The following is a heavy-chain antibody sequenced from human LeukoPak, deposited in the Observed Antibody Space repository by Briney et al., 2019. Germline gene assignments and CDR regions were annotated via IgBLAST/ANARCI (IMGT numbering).Heavy chain of an antibody. CDR1: GFTFSSYW. D-gene: IGHD6-19*01. Sequence: PGGSLRLSCAASGFTFSSYWMHWVRQAPGKGLEYVSAISSNGGSTYYADSVKGRFTISRDNSKNTLYLQMSSLRAEDTAVYYCVKGKPQWRPTAYSAFDIWGQGTMVTVSS. CDR2: ISSNGGST. V-gene: IGHV3-64D*09. J-gene: IGHJ3*02. CDR3: VKGKPQWRPTAYSAFDI.